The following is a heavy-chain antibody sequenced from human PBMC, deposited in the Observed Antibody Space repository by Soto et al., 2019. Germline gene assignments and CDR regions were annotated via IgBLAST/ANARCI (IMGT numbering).Heavy chain of an antibody. CDR1: GFTFSSYA. J-gene: IGHJ4*02. V-gene: IGHV3-23*01. D-gene: IGHD6-13*01. CDR2: ISGSGGST. CDR3: AKDRGYSSWYDGNVGYYFEY. Sequence: AGGSLRLSCAASGFTFSSYAMSWVRQAPGKGLEWVSAISGSGGSTYYADSVKGRFTISRDNSKNTLYLQMNSLRAEDTAVYYRAKDRGYSSWYDGNVGYYFEYWGQGTLVTVSS.